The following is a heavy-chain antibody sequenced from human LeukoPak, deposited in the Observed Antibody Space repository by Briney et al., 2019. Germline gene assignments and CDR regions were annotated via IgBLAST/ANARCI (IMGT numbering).Heavy chain of an antibody. D-gene: IGHD3-10*01. V-gene: IGHV4-34*01. CDR2: INHSGNA. J-gene: IGHJ4*02. CDR1: GGSFSGYY. CDR3: ARGIYGSGTEGFDY. Sequence: SETLSLTCAVSGGSFSGYYWTWIRQPPGKGLEWIGEINHSGNANYNPSLKSRVTISLDMSENHFSLKLTSVTAADTAVYYCARGIYGSGTEGFDYWGQGTLVTVSS.